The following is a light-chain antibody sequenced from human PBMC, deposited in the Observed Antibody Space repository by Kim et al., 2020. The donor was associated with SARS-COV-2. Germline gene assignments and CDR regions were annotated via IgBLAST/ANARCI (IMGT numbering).Light chain of an antibody. CDR1: SIRSNY. V-gene: IGLV3-19*01. J-gene: IGLJ3*02. Sequence: GKKEKNTWKGDSIRSNYASGYQKKPGKAPILVIYGRNNRPSGIPDRFSGSSSENTASLTISGAQAEEEADDYCNSGDRTGKSWVCGRGTK. CDR3: NSGDRTGKSWV. CDR2: GRN.